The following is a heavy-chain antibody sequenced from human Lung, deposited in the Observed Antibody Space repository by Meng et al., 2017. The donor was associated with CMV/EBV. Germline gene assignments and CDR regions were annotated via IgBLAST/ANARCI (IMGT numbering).Heavy chain of an antibody. CDR1: GDSITNPNW. J-gene: IGHJ1*01. D-gene: IGHD3-10*01. CDR3: LRRSGGSV. Sequence: VHWGDPGQTLVKPSDTLALPFAVLGDSITNPNWWAWVRQPPGKGLEWIGEIPHRGSSAYNPSLKSRVSMSIDKSRNQFSLKLTSVTAADTAVYHCLRRSGGSVWGQGTLVTVSS. V-gene: IGHV4-4*02. CDR2: IPHRGSS.